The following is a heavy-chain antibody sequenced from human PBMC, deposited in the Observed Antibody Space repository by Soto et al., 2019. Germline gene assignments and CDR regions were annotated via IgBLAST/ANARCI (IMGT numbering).Heavy chain of an antibody. V-gene: IGHV1-24*01. D-gene: IGHD3-3*01. CDR2: FDPEDGET. CDR1: GYTLTELS. J-gene: IGHJ3*02. CDR3: ATGIRDYDFWSGYPRVNDAFDI. Sequence: ASVKVSCKVSGYTLTELSMHWVRQAPGKGLEWMGGFDPEDGETIYAQKFQGRVTMTEDTSTDTAYMELSSLRSEDTALYYCATGIRDYDFWSGYPRVNDAFDIWGQGTMVTVSS.